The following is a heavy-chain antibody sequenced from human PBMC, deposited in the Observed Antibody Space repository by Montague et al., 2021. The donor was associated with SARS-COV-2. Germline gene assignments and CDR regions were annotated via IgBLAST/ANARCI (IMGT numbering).Heavy chain of an antibody. CDR1: GGSFSGYY. V-gene: IGHV4-34*01. D-gene: IGHD2-15*01. J-gene: IGHJ6*02. Sequence: SETLSLTCTVSGGSFSGYYWSWIRQPPGKGLEWMGEINHSGSTNYNPSLKSRVTISVATSKNQFPLKLSSVTAADTAVYYCARGSGCSGGSCYSEWDPYYYYGMEVWGQGTTVTVSS. CDR3: ARGSGCSGGSCYSEWDPYYYYGMEV. CDR2: INHSGST.